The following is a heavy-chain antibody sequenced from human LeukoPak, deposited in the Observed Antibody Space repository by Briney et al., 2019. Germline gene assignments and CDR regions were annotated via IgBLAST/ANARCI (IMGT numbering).Heavy chain of an antibody. D-gene: IGHD4-11*01. J-gene: IGHJ6*02. CDR1: GFTFSSYE. CDR3: AREVTSGYGMDV. Sequence: GGSLRLSCAASGFTFSSYEMNWVRQAPGKGLEWVSYISSSGSTIYYADSVTGRFTISRDKAKNSLYLQMNSLRAEDTAVYYCAREVTSGYGMDVWGQGTTVTVSS. V-gene: IGHV3-48*03. CDR2: ISSSGSTI.